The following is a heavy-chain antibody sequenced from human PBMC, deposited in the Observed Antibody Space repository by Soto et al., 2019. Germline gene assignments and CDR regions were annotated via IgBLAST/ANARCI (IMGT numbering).Heavy chain of an antibody. V-gene: IGHV4-39*01. Sequence: QPQLQESGPGLVKPSETLSLTCTVSGDSISSHFYWGWIRQPPGKELEWIGSLFLSGNTFYSPSLESRVTISADTSKNQFSLRVSSVTVADTAVYDCERHAAWGPLYSWGQGSLVTVSS. CDR3: ERHAAWGPLYS. CDR2: LFLSGNT. D-gene: IGHD7-27*01. CDR1: GDSISSHFY. J-gene: IGHJ4*02.